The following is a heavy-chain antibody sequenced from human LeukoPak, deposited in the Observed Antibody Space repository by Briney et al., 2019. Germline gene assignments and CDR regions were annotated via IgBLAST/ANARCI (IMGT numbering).Heavy chain of an antibody. CDR3: ARGRAVRGVILLYYYYGMDV. D-gene: IGHD3-10*01. V-gene: IGHV1-8*01. Sequence: ASVKVSCKASGYTFTSYDINWVRQATGQGLEWMGWMNPNSGNTGYAQKFQGRVTMTRNTSISTAYMELSSLGSEDTAVYYCARGRAVRGVILLYYYYGMDVWGQGTTVTVSS. CDR2: MNPNSGNT. J-gene: IGHJ6*02. CDR1: GYTFTSYD.